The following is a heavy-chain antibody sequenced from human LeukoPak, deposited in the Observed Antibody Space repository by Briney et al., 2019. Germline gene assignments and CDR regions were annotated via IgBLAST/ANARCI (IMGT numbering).Heavy chain of an antibody. CDR3: ASWSAAGTTPNYYYYYYMDV. Sequence: GASVKVSCKASGYIFTGFYMQWVRQAPGQGLEWMGWINPTSGAINYAQKFQGRVTMTRDTSISTAYMELSRLRSDDTAVYNCASWSAAGTTPNYYYYYYMDVWGKGTTVTISS. V-gene: IGHV1-2*02. CDR1: GYIFTGFY. J-gene: IGHJ6*03. D-gene: IGHD6-13*01. CDR2: INPTSGAI.